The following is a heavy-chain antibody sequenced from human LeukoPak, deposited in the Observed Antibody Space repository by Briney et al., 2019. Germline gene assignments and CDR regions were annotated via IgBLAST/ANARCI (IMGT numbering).Heavy chain of an antibody. J-gene: IGHJ4*02. V-gene: IGHV3-73*01. D-gene: IGHD3-9*01. CDR1: GFTFSGSA. CDR3: TIPLVINDY. CDR2: IRSKANSYAT. Sequence: GGSLRLSCAASGFTFSGSAMHWVRQASGKGLEWVGRIRSKANSYATAYAASVKGRFTISRDDSKNTAYLQMNSLKTEDTAVYYCTIPLVINDYWGQGTLVTVSS.